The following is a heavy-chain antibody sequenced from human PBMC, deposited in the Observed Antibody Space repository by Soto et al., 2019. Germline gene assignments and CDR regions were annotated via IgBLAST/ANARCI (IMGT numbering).Heavy chain of an antibody. J-gene: IGHJ5*02. V-gene: IGHV1-69*06. CDR3: ARAGDNYDFWSGYYRYNWFDP. CDR2: IIPIFGTA. CDR1: GGTFSSYA. D-gene: IGHD3-3*01. Sequence: QVQLVQSGVEVKKPGSSVKVSCKASGGTFSSYAISWVRQAPGQGLEWMGGIIPIFGTANYAQKFQGRVTITADKSTSTAYMELSSLRSEDTAVYYCARAGDNYDFWSGYYRYNWFDPWGQGTLVTVSS.